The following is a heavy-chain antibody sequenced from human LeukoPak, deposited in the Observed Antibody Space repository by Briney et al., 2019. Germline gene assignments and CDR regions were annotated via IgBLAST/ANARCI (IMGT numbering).Heavy chain of an antibody. CDR1: GGSFSGYY. D-gene: IGHD2-15*01. J-gene: IGHJ4*02. CDR3: ARTLHCSGGSCYFGDFDY. CDR2: INHSGST. V-gene: IGHV4-34*01. Sequence: SETLSLTCAVYGGSFSGYYWGWIRQPPGEELEWIGEINHSGSTNYNPSLKSRVTISVDTSKNRFSLKLSSVTTADTAVYYCARTLHCSGGSCYFGDFDYWGQGTLVTVSS.